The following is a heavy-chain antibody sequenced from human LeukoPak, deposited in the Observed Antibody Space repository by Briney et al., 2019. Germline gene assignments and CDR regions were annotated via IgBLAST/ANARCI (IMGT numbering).Heavy chain of an antibody. CDR1: GFTFSSYA. D-gene: IGHD1-26*01. CDR3: ARDGVSGSPDAFDI. V-gene: IGHV3-21*01. J-gene: IGHJ3*02. CDR2: ISSSSSYI. Sequence: GGSLRLSCAASGFTFSSYAMSWVRQAPGKGLEWVSSISSSSSYIYYADSVKGRFTISRDNAKNSLYLQMNSLRAEDTAVYYCARDGVSGSPDAFDIWGQGTMVTVSS.